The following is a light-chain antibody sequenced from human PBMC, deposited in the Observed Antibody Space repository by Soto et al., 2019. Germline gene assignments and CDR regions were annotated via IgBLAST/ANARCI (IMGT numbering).Light chain of an antibody. CDR3: QQLKSYPLS. Sequence: DIQLTQSPSFLSASVGDRVTITCRTSQDISSYLAWYQQKPGKAPQLLISAASTLQSGVPSRFSGSGSGTEFTLTISSLQPEDVVTYYCQQLKSYPLSFGGGTKVEI. V-gene: IGKV1-9*01. CDR2: AAS. CDR1: QDISSY. J-gene: IGKJ4*01.